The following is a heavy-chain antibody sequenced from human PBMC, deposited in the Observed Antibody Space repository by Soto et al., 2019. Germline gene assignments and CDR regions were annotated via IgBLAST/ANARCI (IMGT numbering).Heavy chain of an antibody. D-gene: IGHD3-10*01. CDR1: GYTFTRYG. V-gene: IGHV1-18*01. Sequence: DSVKVSFKASGYTFTRYGISWVRQAPGQGLEWMGWISAYNGNTNYAQKLQGRVTMTTDTSTSTAYMELRSLRSDDTAVYYCARGRLLWFGDPNFDYWGQGTLVTVSS. CDR3: ARGRLLWFGDPNFDY. J-gene: IGHJ4*02. CDR2: ISAYNGNT.